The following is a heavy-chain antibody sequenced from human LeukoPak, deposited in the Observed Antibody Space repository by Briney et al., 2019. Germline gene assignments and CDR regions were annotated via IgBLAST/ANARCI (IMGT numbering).Heavy chain of an antibody. J-gene: IGHJ4*02. CDR2: MYAGGSI. Sequence: GGSLRLSCALSGFTVSSNYMSWVRQAPGKGLEWVSVMYAGGSIYYGDSVKGRFPIYRDNAKNTLYLQMNSLRAEDTAVYYCVRNLDLGGQGTMVTVCS. CDR3: VRNLDL. CDR1: GFTVSSNY. D-gene: IGHD3-9*01. V-gene: IGHV3-66*01.